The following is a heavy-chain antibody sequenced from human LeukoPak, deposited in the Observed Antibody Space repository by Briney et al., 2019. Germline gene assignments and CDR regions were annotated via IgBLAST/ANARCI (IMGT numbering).Heavy chain of an antibody. D-gene: IGHD3-22*01. CDR2: INPNSGGT. J-gene: IGHJ4*02. Sequence: ASVKVSCKASGYTFTGYYMHWVRQVPGQGLEWMGRINPNSGGTNYAQKFQGRVTMTRDTSISTAYMELSRLRSDDTAVYYCAVLGYYDSSGYFDYWGQGTLVTVSS. CDR3: AVLGYYDSSGYFDY. CDR1: GYTFTGYY. V-gene: IGHV1-2*06.